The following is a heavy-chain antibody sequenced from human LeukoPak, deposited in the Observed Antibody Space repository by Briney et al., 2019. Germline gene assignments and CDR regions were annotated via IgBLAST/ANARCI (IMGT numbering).Heavy chain of an antibody. V-gene: IGHV4-59*01. Sequence: PETLSLTCTVSGGSISSYYWSWIRQPPGKGLDWIGFIYYSGSTNYSPSLKSRVTISVDTSKNQFSLKLTSVTAADTAVYYCARHPGALRYMDVWGKGTTVTVSS. CDR2: IYYSGST. J-gene: IGHJ6*03. CDR3: ARHPGALRYMDV. CDR1: GGSISSYY.